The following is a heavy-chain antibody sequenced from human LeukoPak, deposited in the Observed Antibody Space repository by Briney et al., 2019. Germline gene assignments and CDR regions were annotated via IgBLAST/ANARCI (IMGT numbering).Heavy chain of an antibody. Sequence: GGSLXXSXGASGFTFSSYAMSWVRQAPGKGLEWVSAISGSGASTYYADSVKGRFTISRDNSKNTLSLQMNSLRAEDTAVYHXXXGPYCXSASCYSVGAFDIWGRGTMVTVSS. D-gene: IGHD2-2*02. CDR2: ISGSGAST. J-gene: IGHJ3*02. CDR3: XXGPYCXSASCYSVGAFDI. CDR1: GFTFSSYA. V-gene: IGHV3-23*01.